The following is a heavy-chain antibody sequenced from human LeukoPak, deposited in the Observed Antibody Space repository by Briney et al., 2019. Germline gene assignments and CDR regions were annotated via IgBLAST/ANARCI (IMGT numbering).Heavy chain of an antibody. J-gene: IGHJ4*02. CDR1: GGSISSYY. CDR3: ARYNSGSYWFDY. CDR2: IYYSGST. D-gene: IGHD1-26*01. V-gene: IGHV4-59*01. Sequence: PSETLSLTCTVSGGSISSYYWSWIRQPPGKGLKWIGYIYYSGSTNYNPSLKSRVTISVDTSKNQFSLKLSSVTAAHTAVYYCARYNSGSYWFDYWGQGTLVTVSS.